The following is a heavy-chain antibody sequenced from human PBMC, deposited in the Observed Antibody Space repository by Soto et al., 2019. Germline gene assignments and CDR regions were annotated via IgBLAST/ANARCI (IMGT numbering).Heavy chain of an antibody. D-gene: IGHD2-15*01. CDR3: ATLSGYCSGGSCYGAFDI. V-gene: IGHV6-1*01. J-gene: IGHJ3*02. CDR1: GDSVSSNSAA. Sequence: PSQTLSLTCAISGDSVSSNSAAWNWIRQSPSRGLEWLGRTYYRSKWYNDYAVSVKSRITINPDTSKNQFSLQLNSVTPEDTAVYYCATLSGYCSGGSCYGAFDIWGQGTMVTVSS. CDR2: TYYRSKWYN.